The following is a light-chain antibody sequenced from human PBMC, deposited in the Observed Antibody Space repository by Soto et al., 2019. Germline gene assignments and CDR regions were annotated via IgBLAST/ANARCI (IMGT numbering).Light chain of an antibody. Sequence: QAVVTQEPSMTVSPGGTVTLTCASSTGAVTSGNYPNWFQQKPGQAPRPLIYSTGDKHSWTPARYSGSLLGGKAALTLSGVQPEDAADYYCLLFYGGVWVFGGGTKLTVL. CDR3: LLFYGGVWV. CDR1: TGAVTSGNY. J-gene: IGLJ3*02. V-gene: IGLV7-43*01. CDR2: STG.